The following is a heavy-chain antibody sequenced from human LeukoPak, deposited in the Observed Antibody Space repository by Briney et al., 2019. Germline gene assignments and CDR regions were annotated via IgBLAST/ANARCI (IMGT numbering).Heavy chain of an antibody. V-gene: IGHV4-4*02. J-gene: IGHJ4*01. CDR2: ISHRGTT. CDR3: SRRIGYLGSRGLDY. D-gene: IGHD1-26*01. CDR1: GDSMSNYW. Sequence: PSETLSLTCDVSGDSMSNYWWSWVRQPPGKGLEWVGEISHRGTTNYNTSPKSRVTMSLDNSKNQFSLKVYSLIVADTAIYYGSRRIGYLGSRGLDYWGLGTLVTVSS.